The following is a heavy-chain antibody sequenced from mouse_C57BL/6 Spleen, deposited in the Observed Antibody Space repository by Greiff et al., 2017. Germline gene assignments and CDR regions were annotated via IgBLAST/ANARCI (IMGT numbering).Heavy chain of an antibody. V-gene: IGHV1-81*01. CDR1: GYTFTSYG. CDR2: IYPRSGNT. Sequence: QVQLKESGAELARPGASVKLSCKASGYTFTSYGISWVKQRTGQGLEWIGEIYPRSGNTYYNEKFKGKATLTADKSSSTAYMELRSLTSEDSAVYLCAPIYYYGSSNHYYAMDYWGQGTSVTVSS. CDR3: APIYYYGSSNHYYAMDY. J-gene: IGHJ4*01. D-gene: IGHD1-1*01.